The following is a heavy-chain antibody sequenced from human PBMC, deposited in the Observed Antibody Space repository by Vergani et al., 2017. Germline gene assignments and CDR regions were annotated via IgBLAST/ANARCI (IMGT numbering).Heavy chain of an antibody. CDR3: ASGGHGSENGGALQL. CDR2: IYPGDSEV. V-gene: IGHV5-51*01. CDR1: GYIFSNFW. J-gene: IGHJ3*01. D-gene: IGHD3-10*01. Sequence: VQLVESGGGVVQPGRSLRLSCQAFGYIFSNFWIGWVRQRPGRGLEWMGIIYPGDSEVKSNPTFRGQVIFSVDTSVNTAYLQWRSLQASDTATYFCASGGHGSENGGALQLWGQGTNITVSS.